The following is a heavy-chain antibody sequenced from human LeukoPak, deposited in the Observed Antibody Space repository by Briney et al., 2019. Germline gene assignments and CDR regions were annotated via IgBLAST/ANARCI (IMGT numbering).Heavy chain of an antibody. D-gene: IGHD6-19*01. J-gene: IGHJ4*02. V-gene: IGHV3-74*01. CDR3: AKGGNVGSSGWYRAYYFDY. CDR1: GLTFSSHW. CDR2: ITNDGSST. Sequence: GGSLRLSCAASGLTFSSHWMHWVRQAPGKGLVWVSRITNDGSSTTYADSVKGRFTISRDNAKNMLYLQVNSLRAEDTALYYCAKGGNVGSSGWYRAYYFDYWGQGTLLTVSS.